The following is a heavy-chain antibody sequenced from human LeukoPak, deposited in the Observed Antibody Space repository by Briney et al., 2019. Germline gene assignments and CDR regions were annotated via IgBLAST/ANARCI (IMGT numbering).Heavy chain of an antibody. CDR1: GGSFSGYY. D-gene: IGHD3-3*01. CDR3: ARTPKSYDFWSGYYYYYYMDV. V-gene: IGHV4-34*01. CDR2: INHSGST. Sequence: SETLFLTCAVYGGSFSGYYWSWIRQPPGKGLEWIGEINHSGSTNYNPSLKSRVTISVDTSKNQFSLKLSSVTAADTAVYYCARTPKSYDFWSGYYYYYYMDVWGKGTTVTVSS. J-gene: IGHJ6*03.